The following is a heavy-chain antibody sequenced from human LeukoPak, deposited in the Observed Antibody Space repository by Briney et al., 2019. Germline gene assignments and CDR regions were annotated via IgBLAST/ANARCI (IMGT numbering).Heavy chain of an antibody. D-gene: IGHD3-3*01. V-gene: IGHV4-39*07. CDR1: GGSISSSSYY. Sequence: SETLSLTCTVSGGSISSSSYYWGWIRQPPGKGLEWIGSIYYSGSTYYNPSLKSRVTISVDTSKNQFSLKLSSVTAADTAVYYCARDLADFWSGYSENWFDPWGQGTLVTVSS. CDR3: ARDLADFWSGYSENWFDP. CDR2: IYYSGST. J-gene: IGHJ5*02.